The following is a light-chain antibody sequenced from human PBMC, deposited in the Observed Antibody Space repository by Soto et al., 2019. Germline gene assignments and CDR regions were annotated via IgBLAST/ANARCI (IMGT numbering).Light chain of an antibody. V-gene: IGKV3-15*01. CDR2: DAS. CDR1: QTIGSN. Sequence: EIVMTQSPATLSVYPGQRATLSCRASQTIGSNLAWYQQKPGQPPRLLMYDASTRATDIPARFTGSGSGTEFTLTISSLQSDDFAVYYCQQYNNWPPTWTFGQGTKVDIK. J-gene: IGKJ1*01. CDR3: QQYNNWPPTWT.